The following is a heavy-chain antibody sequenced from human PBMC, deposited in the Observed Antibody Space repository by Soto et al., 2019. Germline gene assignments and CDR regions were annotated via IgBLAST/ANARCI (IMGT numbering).Heavy chain of an antibody. Sequence: EVQLLESGGDLVQPGGSLRLSCAASGFAFSSYAMSWVRQAPGKGLEWVSVMSNGGTYYADSVKGRFTISRDNSKNTLYLQMNSLRAADTAVYFCAKHREYDNNWGFLDYWGQGTLVTVSS. J-gene: IGHJ4*02. CDR1: GFAFSSYA. CDR2: MSNGGT. CDR3: AKHREYDNNWGFLDY. D-gene: IGHD1-1*01. V-gene: IGHV3-23*01.